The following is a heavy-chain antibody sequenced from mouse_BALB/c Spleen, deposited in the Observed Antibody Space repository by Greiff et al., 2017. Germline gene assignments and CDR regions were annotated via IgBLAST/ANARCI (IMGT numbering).Heavy chain of an antibody. Sequence: EVQVVESGGDLVKPGGSLKLSCAASGFTFSSYGMSWVRQTPDKRLEWVATISSGGSYTYYPDSVKGRFTISRDNAKNTLYLQMSSLKSEDTAMYYCAIHRGYDVSYAMDYWGQGTSVTVSS. CDR1: GFTFSSYG. D-gene: IGHD2-2*01. V-gene: IGHV5-6*01. CDR3: AIHRGYDVSYAMDY. CDR2: ISSGGSYT. J-gene: IGHJ4*01.